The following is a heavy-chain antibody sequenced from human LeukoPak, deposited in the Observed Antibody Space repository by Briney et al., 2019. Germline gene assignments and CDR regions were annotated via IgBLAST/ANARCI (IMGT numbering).Heavy chain of an antibody. CDR3: ARERGSRSLDV. Sequence: GGSLRLSCAASGFTFSSYWMTWVRQAPGKGLEWVANIKQDGSEKYYMDSVKGRFTISRDNAKNSLCLQMNSLRVEDTAVYYCARERGSRSLDVWGQGTTVTVSS. V-gene: IGHV3-7*01. J-gene: IGHJ6*02. CDR2: IKQDGSEK. D-gene: IGHD3-10*01. CDR1: GFTFSSYW.